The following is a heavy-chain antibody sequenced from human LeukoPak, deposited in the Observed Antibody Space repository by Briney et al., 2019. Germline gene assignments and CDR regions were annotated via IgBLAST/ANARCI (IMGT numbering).Heavy chain of an antibody. V-gene: IGHV3-74*01. CDR1: GFTFSSSR. J-gene: IGHJ4*02. Sequence: GGSLRLSCAASGFTFSSSRMLWVRQTPGKGLVWVSNINTDGSTTNYADSVKGRFAISRDNAKNTLFLQMNSLRAEDTAIYYCVRSWGEDYWGQGTLVTVSS. CDR3: VRSWGEDY. D-gene: IGHD3-16*01. CDR2: INTDGSTT.